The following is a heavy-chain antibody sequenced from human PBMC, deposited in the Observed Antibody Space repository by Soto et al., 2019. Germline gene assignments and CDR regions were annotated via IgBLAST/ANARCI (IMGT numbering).Heavy chain of an antibody. CDR1: GFTFSSYA. V-gene: IGHV3-23*01. CDR3: AKDQRYCSGGSCYSKGLDY. J-gene: IGHJ4*02. CDR2: ISGSGGST. Sequence: GGSLRLSCAASGFTFSSYAMSWVRQAPGKGLGWVSAISGSGGSTYYADSVKGRFTISRDNSKNTLYLQMNSLRAEDTAVYYCAKDQRYCSGGSCYSKGLDYWGQGT. D-gene: IGHD2-15*01.